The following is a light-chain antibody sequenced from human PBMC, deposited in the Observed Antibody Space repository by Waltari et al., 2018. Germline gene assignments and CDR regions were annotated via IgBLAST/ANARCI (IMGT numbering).Light chain of an antibody. CDR1: QTILSPTNRNS. J-gene: IGKJ4*01. CDR2: WAS. Sequence: DIVMAQSPDSLAVSLGERATISCKSSQTILSPTNRNSLAWYQQKPGQPPTLLIYWASTRQSGVPDRVSGRGSGTDFNLTIDGLQAEDVAIYYCHQYYTSPNTFGGGTQVEIK. V-gene: IGKV4-1*01. CDR3: HQYYTSPNT.